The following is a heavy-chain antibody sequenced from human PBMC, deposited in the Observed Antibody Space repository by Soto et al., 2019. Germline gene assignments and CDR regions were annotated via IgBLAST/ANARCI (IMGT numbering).Heavy chain of an antibody. CDR1: GGSISSGGYY. V-gene: IGHV4-31*03. CDR3: ARGEVIPYGGNSGPFDY. J-gene: IGHJ4*02. Sequence: SETLSLTCTVSGGSISSGGYYWSWIRQHPGKGLEWIGYIYYSGSTYYNPSLKSRVTISVDTSKNQFSLKLSSVTAADTAVYYCARGEVIPYGGNSGPFDYWGQGTMVTVYS. CDR2: IYYSGST. D-gene: IGHD4-17*01.